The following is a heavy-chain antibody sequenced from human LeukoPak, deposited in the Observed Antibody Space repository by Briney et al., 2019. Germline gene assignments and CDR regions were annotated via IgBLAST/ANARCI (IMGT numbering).Heavy chain of an antibody. J-gene: IGHJ4*02. Sequence: SETLSLTCTVSGGSISSSSYYWGWLRQPPGKGRGWIVSIYYSGSTSYNPSRKSRVTISVETSKNQFSLKLSSVTAADTAFYYCARNHTHEGYGYYFDYWGQGTLVTVSS. CDR3: ARNHTHEGYGYYFDY. CDR2: IYYSGST. V-gene: IGHV4-39*01. CDR1: GGSISSSSYY. D-gene: IGHD4-17*01.